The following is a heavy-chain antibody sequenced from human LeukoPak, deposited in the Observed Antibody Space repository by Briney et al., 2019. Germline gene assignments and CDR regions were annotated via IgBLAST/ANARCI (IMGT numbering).Heavy chain of an antibody. Sequence: ASVKVSCKASGYTFTGYYMHWVRQAPGQGLEWMGWINPNSGGTNYAQKFQGRVTMTRDTSISTAYMELSRLRSDDTAVYYCARVRGYYYGSGSYSDFDYWGQGTLVTVSS. CDR2: INPNSGGT. CDR3: ARVRGYYYGSGSYSDFDY. V-gene: IGHV1-2*02. J-gene: IGHJ4*02. D-gene: IGHD3-10*01. CDR1: GYTFTGYY.